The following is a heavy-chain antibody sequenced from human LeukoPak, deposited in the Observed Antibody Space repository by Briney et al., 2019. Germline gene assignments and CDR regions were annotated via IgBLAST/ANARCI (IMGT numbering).Heavy chain of an antibody. Sequence: GGSLRLSCSASGFTFSSYGMHRVGQAPGKGLEWVAVIWYDGSNKYYADSVKGRFTISRDNSKNTLYLQMNSLRAEDTAVYYCARAVRRLFRYYCDYWGQGPLVTVSS. J-gene: IGHJ4*02. V-gene: IGHV3-33*01. CDR1: GFTFSSYG. D-gene: IGHD3-22*01. CDR3: ARAVRRLFRYYCDY. CDR2: IWYDGSNK.